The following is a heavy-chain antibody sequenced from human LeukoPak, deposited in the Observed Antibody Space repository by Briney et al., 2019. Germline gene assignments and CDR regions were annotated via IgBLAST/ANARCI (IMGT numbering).Heavy chain of an antibody. Sequence: GGSLRLSCAASGFTFSSYAMSWVRQAPGKGLEWVSAISGSGGSTYYADSVKGRFTISRDNSKNTLYLQMNSLRAEDTAVYYCARGIRSSSSTFFYWGQETLVTVSS. CDR2: ISGSGGST. D-gene: IGHD6-6*01. CDR1: GFTFSSYA. V-gene: IGHV3-23*01. CDR3: ARGIRSSSSTFFY. J-gene: IGHJ4*02.